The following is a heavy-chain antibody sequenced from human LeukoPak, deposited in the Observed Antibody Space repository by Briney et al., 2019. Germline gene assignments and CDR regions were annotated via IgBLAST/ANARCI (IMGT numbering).Heavy chain of an antibody. Sequence: GGSLRLSCAASGFTFSRYAMNWVRQAPGKGLEWVSTITGGGLHTYYGDSVKGRFTISRDNSKNTVCLEMNSLRAEDTPFYFSAKGMRSPLNWGQGTLVTVSS. J-gene: IGHJ4*02. CDR2: ITGGGLHT. CDR1: GFTFSRYA. V-gene: IGHV3-23*01. CDR3: AKGMRSPLN. D-gene: IGHD4/OR15-4a*01.